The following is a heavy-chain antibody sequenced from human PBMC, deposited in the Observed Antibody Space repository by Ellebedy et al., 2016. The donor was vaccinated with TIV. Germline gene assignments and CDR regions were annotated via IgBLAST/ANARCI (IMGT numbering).Heavy chain of an antibody. J-gene: IGHJ4*02. CDR2: IGPGNI. CDR1: GFTFSDYY. CDR3: ARGGRAFVDY. Sequence: GESLKISCAASGFTFSDYYMSWMRQVPGRGLEWVAYIGPGNIYYADSVKGRFTISRDNAKHSLYLQMNSLRVEDTAVYYCARGGRAFVDYWGQGTLVTVSS. D-gene: IGHD2-15*01. V-gene: IGHV3-11*01.